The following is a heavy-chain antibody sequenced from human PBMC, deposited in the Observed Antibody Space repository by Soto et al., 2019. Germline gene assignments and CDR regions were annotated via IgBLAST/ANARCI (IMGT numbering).Heavy chain of an antibody. D-gene: IGHD1-26*01. CDR3: ARGRGGSYYVG. V-gene: IGHV4-38-2*01. J-gene: IGHJ4*02. CDR2: IYHSGTT. Sequence: SETLSLTCAVSGDSISSGYYWAWIRQPPGKGQEWIGSIYHSGTTYYNRSLKSRVNISVDTSKNQFSLKLRSVTAADTAVYYCARGRGGSYYVGWGQGTLVTVSS. CDR1: GDSISSGYY.